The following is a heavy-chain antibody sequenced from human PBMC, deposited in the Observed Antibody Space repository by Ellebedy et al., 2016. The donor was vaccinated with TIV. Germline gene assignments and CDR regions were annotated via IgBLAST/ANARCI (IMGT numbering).Heavy chain of an antibody. D-gene: IGHD4-17*01. J-gene: IGHJ6*02. Sequence: GGSLRLSXAASGFTFSSYAMSWVRHAPGKGLEWVSGISGSGGSTYYADSVKGRFTISRDKSKNTLYLQMSSLRAEDTAVYYCAKDRNPDYGAIPGYYYGMDVWGQGTTVTVSS. CDR1: GFTFSSYA. V-gene: IGHV3-23*01. CDR3: AKDRNPDYGAIPGYYYGMDV. CDR2: ISGSGGST.